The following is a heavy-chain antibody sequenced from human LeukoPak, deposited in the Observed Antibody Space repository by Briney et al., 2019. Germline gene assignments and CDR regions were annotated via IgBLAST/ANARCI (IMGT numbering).Heavy chain of an antibody. CDR2: IYYSGST. Sequence: SETLSLTCTVSGGSISSSSYYWGWIRQPPGKGLEWIGSIYYSGSTYYNPSLKSRVTISVDTSKNQFSLKLGSVTAADTAVYYCARGWHAFDYWGQGTLVTVSS. CDR3: ARGWHAFDY. CDR1: GGSISSSSYY. V-gene: IGHV4-39*07. J-gene: IGHJ4*02. D-gene: IGHD2-15*01.